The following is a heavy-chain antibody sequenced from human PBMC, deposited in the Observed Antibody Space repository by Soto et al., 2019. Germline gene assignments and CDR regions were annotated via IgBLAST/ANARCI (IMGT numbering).Heavy chain of an antibody. CDR1: GFTFDDYG. D-gene: IGHD2-15*01. V-gene: IGHV3-20*01. J-gene: IGHJ4*02. CDR3: ARVLLPSPGQYYFDY. CDR2: INWNGGST. Sequence: GGSLRLSCAASGFTFDDYGMSWVRQAPGKGLEWVSGINWNGGSTGYADSVKGRFTISRDNAKNSLYLQMNSLRAEDTALYHCARVLLPSPGQYYFDYWGQGTLVTVSS.